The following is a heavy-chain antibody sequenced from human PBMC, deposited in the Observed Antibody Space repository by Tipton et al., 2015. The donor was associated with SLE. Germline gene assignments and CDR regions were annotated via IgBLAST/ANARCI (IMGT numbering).Heavy chain of an antibody. CDR2: INHSGST. CDR1: GGSFSGYY. Sequence: TLSLTCAVYGGSFSGYYWSWIRQPPGKGLEWIGEINHSGSTNYNPSLKSRVTISVDTSKNQFSLKLSSVTAADTAVYYCASPGESCSGPSCYDWSFDLWGRGTLVTVSS. J-gene: IGHJ2*01. CDR3: ASPGESCSGPSCYDWSFDL. V-gene: IGHV4-34*01. D-gene: IGHD2-2*01.